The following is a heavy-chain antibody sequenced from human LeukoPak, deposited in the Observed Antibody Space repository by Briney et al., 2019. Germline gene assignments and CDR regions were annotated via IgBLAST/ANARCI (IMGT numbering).Heavy chain of an antibody. Sequence: PGRSLKPSCAASGFTLTNYGMHWVRQAPGKGLEWVAGIWYDGSKKYYADSVKGRFTISRDESKNTLYLQINSLRAEDTALYYCAKPSVSGNYPYYFDYWGQGTLVTVSS. J-gene: IGHJ4*02. CDR2: IWYDGSKK. D-gene: IGHD1-26*01. CDR3: AKPSVSGNYPYYFDY. V-gene: IGHV3-33*03. CDR1: GFTLTNYG.